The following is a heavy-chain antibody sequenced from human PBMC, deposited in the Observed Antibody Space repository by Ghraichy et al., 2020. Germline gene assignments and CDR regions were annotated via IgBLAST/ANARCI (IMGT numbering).Heavy chain of an antibody. CDR1: GGSISSGGYY. CDR2: IYYSGST. V-gene: IGHV4-31*03. Sequence: SETLSLTCTVSGGSISSGGYYWSWIRQHPGKGLEWIGYIYYSGSTYYNPSLKSRVTISVDTSKNQFSLKLSSVTAADTAVYYCARAATGVRLYYFDYWGQGTLVTVSS. CDR3: ARAATGVRLYYFDY. D-gene: IGHD2-8*01. J-gene: IGHJ4*02.